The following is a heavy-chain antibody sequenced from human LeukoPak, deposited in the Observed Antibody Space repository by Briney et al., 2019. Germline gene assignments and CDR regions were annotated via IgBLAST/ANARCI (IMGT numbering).Heavy chain of an antibody. CDR3: ARDPGGLYCSGGSCYTYSNYLFDY. D-gene: IGHD2-15*01. CDR2: MNPNSGNT. V-gene: IGHV1-8*01. J-gene: IGHJ4*02. Sequence: ASVKVSCEASGYTFTSYDINWVRQATGQGLEWMGWMNPNSGNTGYAQKFQGRVTMTRNTSISTAYMELSSLRSEDTAVYYCARDPGGLYCSGGSCYTYSNYLFDYWGQGTLVTVSS. CDR1: GYTFTSYD.